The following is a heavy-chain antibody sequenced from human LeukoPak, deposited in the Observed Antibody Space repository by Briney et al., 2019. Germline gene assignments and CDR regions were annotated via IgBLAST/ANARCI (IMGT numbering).Heavy chain of an antibody. CDR1: GGSISSGSYY. J-gene: IGHJ5*02. CDR3: ARVGAAAFDP. D-gene: IGHD6-13*01. Sequence: SETLSLTCTVSGGSISSGSYYWSWIRQPAGKGLEWIGRIYTSGSTNYNPSLKSRVTISVGPSKNQFSLKLSSVTAADTAVYYCARVGAAAFDPWGQGTLVTVSS. V-gene: IGHV4-61*02. CDR2: IYTSGST.